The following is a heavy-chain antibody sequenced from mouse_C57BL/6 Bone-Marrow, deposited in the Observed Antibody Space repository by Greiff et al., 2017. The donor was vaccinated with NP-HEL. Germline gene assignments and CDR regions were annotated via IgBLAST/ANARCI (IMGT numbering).Heavy chain of an antibody. CDR3: ARRAWFAY. CDR1: GYTFTSYG. J-gene: IGHJ3*01. V-gene: IGHV1-81*01. CDR2: IYPRSGST. Sequence: QVQLQQSGAELARPGASVKLSCKASGYTFTSYGISWVKQRPGQGLEWIGEIYPRSGSTYYNEKFKGKATLTADKSSSTAYMELRSLTSEDSAVYFCARRAWFAYWGQGTLVTVSA.